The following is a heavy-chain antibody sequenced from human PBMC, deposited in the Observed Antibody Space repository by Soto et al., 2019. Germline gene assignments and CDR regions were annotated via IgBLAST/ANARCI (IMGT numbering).Heavy chain of an antibody. CDR2: IHHSGAT. Sequence: QVQLQESGPGLVQPSGTLSLTCAVSGDSITGDNWWSWVRQPPGKGLEWIGEIHHSGATNYNPSLKSRVTISVDKSNHQFSLKLNSVTAADTALFYCATQGFYRMGVWGRGTTVTVSS. CDR3: ATQGFYRMGV. J-gene: IGHJ6*02. V-gene: IGHV4-4*02. CDR1: GDSITGDNW.